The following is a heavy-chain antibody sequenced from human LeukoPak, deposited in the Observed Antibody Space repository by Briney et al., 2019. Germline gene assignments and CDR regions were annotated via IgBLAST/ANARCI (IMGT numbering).Heavy chain of an antibody. CDR3: ARDGAGFDY. CDR2: IYSGGST. Sequence: GGSLRLSCAASGFSFSDSYMNWVRQAPGKGLEWVSVIYSGGSTYYADSVQGRFTISRDNSNNTLYLQMNSLRVGDTAVYYCARDGAGFDYWGQGILVTVSS. J-gene: IGHJ4*02. D-gene: IGHD6-13*01. V-gene: IGHV3-53*01. CDR1: GFSFSDSY.